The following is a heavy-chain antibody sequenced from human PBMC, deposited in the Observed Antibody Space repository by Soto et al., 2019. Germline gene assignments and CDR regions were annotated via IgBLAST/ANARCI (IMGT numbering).Heavy chain of an antibody. V-gene: IGHV3-23*01. Sequence: EVQLLESGGGLVQPGGSLRLSCAASGFTFNIHSLTWVRQAPGKGLEWVSAIVGSGGRTYYADSVKGRFTISRDNSKNTVFLQMHRLRAEDTAMYYCARDPAGMYSGGWSASFDYWGQGTLVTVSS. CDR1: GFTFNIHS. CDR2: IVGSGGRT. D-gene: IGHD1-26*01. J-gene: IGHJ4*02. CDR3: ARDPAGMYSGGWSASFDY.